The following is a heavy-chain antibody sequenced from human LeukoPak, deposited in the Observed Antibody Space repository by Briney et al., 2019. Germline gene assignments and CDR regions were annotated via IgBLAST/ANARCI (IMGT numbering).Heavy chain of an antibody. CDR2: IYYSGST. V-gene: IGHV4-39*01. CDR3: ARTVEMATMLFDY. Sequence: SETLSLTCSVSGGPISSSSYYWGWIRQPPGKGLEWIGSIYYSGSTYYNPSLKSRVTISVDTSKNQFSLKLSSVTAADTAVYYCARTVEMATMLFDYWGQGTLVTVSS. J-gene: IGHJ4*02. D-gene: IGHD5-24*01. CDR1: GGPISSSSYY.